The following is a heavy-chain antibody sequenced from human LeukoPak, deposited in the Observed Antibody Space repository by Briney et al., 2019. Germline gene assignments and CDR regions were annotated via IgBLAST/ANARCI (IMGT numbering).Heavy chain of an antibody. J-gene: IGHJ4*02. CDR1: GFTFSNYE. D-gene: IGHD6-19*01. CDR3: AKSIAVTGLGGGRTFDY. CDR2: ISSSGNTI. Sequence: GGSLRLSCAASGFTFSNYEMNWVRQAPGKGLEWVSYISSSGNTIYYADSVKGRFTISRDNAKNSLYLQMNSLRAEDTAVYYCAKSIAVTGLGGGRTFDYWGQGTLVTVSS. V-gene: IGHV3-48*03.